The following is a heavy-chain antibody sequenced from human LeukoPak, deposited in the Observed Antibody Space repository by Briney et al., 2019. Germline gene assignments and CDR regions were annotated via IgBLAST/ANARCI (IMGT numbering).Heavy chain of an antibody. Sequence: ESGPTLANPTQTLTLTCAFSGFSLTTSGVGVDWIRQPPGKALEWLALVYWDDDKRYSPSLKSRLTITKDTSKNQVVLTMTNMDPVDTATYYCAHLYRSGLDVWGQGTLVTVSS. D-gene: IGHD6-19*01. CDR2: VYWDDDK. V-gene: IGHV2-5*02. CDR3: AHLYRSGLDV. J-gene: IGHJ4*02. CDR1: GFSLTTSGVG.